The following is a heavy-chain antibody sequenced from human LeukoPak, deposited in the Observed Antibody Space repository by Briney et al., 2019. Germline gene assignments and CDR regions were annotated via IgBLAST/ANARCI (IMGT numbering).Heavy chain of an antibody. V-gene: IGHV4-59*08. Sequence: SETLSLTCTVSGGSISSYYWSWIRQPPGKGLEWIGYIYYSGSTNYNPSLKSRVTISVDTSKNQFSLKLSSVTAADTAVYYCARQGGLVATKSGYSYGSRQIDYWGQGTLVTVSS. CDR1: GGSISSYY. J-gene: IGHJ4*02. D-gene: IGHD5-18*01. CDR3: ARQGGLVATKSGYSYGSRQIDY. CDR2: IYYSGST.